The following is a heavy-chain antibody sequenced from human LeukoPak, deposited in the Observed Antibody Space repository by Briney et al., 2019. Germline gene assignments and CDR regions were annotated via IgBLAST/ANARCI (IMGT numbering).Heavy chain of an antibody. D-gene: IGHD1-7*01. J-gene: IGHJ4*02. CDR3: GXVLVSGENYKTDY. Sequence: PGGSLRLSCAASGFXFSDHYMEWVRXAPGKXLEWVGRIRNKVHSFTTEYDXSVKGRFTISRDDSRNSLYLQMYSLKPEDTAVYYCGXVLVSGENYKTDYWGQGTQVSVSS. CDR2: IRNKVHSFTT. V-gene: IGHV3-72*01. CDR1: GFXFSDHY.